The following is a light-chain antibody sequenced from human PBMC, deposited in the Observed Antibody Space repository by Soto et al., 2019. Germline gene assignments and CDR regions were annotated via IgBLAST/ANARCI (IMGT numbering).Light chain of an antibody. J-gene: IGLJ1*01. Sequence: QSVLTQPPSVSGAPGQRVTISCTGSSSNIGAGYDVHWYQQLPGTAPKLLIYGNSNRPSGVPDRFSGSKSGTSGSLAITGLQAEDEADYYCQSYDSSLSGHVFGTGTKVTVL. CDR1: SSNIGAGYD. V-gene: IGLV1-40*01. CDR2: GNS. CDR3: QSYDSSLSGHV.